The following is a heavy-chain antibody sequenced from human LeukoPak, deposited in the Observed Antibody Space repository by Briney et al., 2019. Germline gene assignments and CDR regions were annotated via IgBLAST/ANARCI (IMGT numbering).Heavy chain of an antibody. CDR2: INHSGST. CDR3: ARFAWSPSGGY. V-gene: IGHV4-34*01. Sequence: SETLSLTCAVYGGSFSGYYWSWIRQPPGKGLEWIGEINHSGSTNYNPSLKSRVTISVDTSKNQFSLKLSSVTAADTAVYYCARFAWSPSGGYWGQGTLVTVSS. J-gene: IGHJ4*02. CDR1: GGSFSGYY. D-gene: IGHD2-15*01.